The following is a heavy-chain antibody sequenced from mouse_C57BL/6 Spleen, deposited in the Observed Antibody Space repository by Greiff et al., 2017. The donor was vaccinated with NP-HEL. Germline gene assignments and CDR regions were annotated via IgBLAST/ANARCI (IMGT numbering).Heavy chain of an antibody. Sequence: VQLQQPGAELVRPGSSVKLSCKASGYTFTSYWMHWVKQRPIQGLEWIGNIDPSDSETHYNQKFKDKATLTVDKSSSTAYMQLSSLTSEDSAVYYCAREGTYGSSFAYWGQGTLVTVSA. D-gene: IGHD1-1*01. J-gene: IGHJ3*01. CDR3: AREGTYGSSFAY. CDR2: IDPSDSET. CDR1: GYTFTSYW. V-gene: IGHV1-52*01.